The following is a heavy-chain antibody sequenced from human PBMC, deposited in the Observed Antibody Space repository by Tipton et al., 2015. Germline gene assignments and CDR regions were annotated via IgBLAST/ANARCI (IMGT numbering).Heavy chain of an antibody. CDR2: INHSGST. Sequence: LSCTVSGGSFSDYYWSWIRQPPGKGLEWIGEINHSGSTNYNPSLKSRVTISIDRFKNQFSLKLSSVTAADTAVYYCASPSLPHDRGDYYFQSWGQGSLVTVSS. J-gene: IGHJ4*02. V-gene: IGHV4-34*01. CDR1: GGSFSDYY. CDR3: ASPSLPHDRGDYYFQS. D-gene: IGHD2-21*02.